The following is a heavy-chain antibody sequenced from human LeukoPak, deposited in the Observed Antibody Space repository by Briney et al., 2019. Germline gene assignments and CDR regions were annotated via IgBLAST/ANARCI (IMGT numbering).Heavy chain of an antibody. CDR3: ARRPQYCRGGACYD. D-gene: IGHD2-15*01. V-gene: IGHV1-2*02. J-gene: IGHJ4*02. CDR2: INPNSGGT. Sequence: ASVKVSCKASGNTFTGYYMHWVRQAPGQGLEWMGWINPNSGGTNYAQKFQGRVTMTRDTSISSAYMELSRLRSDDTAVYYCARRPQYCRGGACYDWGQGTLVTVCS. CDR1: GNTFTGYY.